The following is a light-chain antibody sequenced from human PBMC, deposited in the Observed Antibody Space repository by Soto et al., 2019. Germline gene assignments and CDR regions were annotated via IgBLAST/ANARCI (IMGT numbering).Light chain of an antibody. V-gene: IGKV3-15*01. J-gene: IGKJ5*01. Sequence: EIVMTQSPATLSVSPGERATLSCRASQNINNNLAWYQQKPGQAPRLLIYVASTRATGIPARFSGSGSGTEFTLTISSLQSEDFAVYYCQQYNNWPITFGQGTRLEIK. CDR3: QQYNNWPIT. CDR2: VAS. CDR1: QNINNN.